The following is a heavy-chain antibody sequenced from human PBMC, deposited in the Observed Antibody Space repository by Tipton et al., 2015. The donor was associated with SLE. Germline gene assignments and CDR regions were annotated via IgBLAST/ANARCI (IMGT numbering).Heavy chain of an antibody. J-gene: IGHJ3*02. CDR1: GFTFSNAW. CDR3: ARVPYYDYGDEMYAFDI. V-gene: IGHV3-7*04. Sequence: SLRLSCAASGFTFSNAWMSWVRQAPGKGLEWVANIKQDGSEKYYVDSVKGRFTISRDNAKNSLYLQMNSLRAEDTAVYYCARVPYYDYGDEMYAFDIWGQGTMVTVSS. CDR2: IKQDGSEK. D-gene: IGHD4-17*01.